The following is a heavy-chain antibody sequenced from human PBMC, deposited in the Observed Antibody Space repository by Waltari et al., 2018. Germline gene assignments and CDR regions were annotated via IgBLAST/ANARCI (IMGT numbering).Heavy chain of an antibody. CDR1: GYTLTELS. V-gene: IGHV1-24*01. Sequence: QVQLVQSGAGVKKPGASVKVSCKVSGYTLTELSMNWVRQATGQGPECMGGFDPEDGETIYAQKFQGRVTMTEDTSTDTAYMELSSLRSEDTAVYYCATGGVTGTRPYYYYYYGMDVWGQGTTVTVSS. CDR2: FDPEDGET. J-gene: IGHJ6*02. CDR3: ATGGVTGTRPYYYYYYGMDV. D-gene: IGHD1-7*01.